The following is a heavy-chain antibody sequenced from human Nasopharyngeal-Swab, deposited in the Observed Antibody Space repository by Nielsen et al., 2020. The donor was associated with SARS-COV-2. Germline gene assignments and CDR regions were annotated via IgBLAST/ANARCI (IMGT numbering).Heavy chain of an antibody. CDR3: ARGSGTYSDYFDY. D-gene: IGHD1-26*01. Sequence: SETLSLTCALSGASVSSNSAAWTWIRQSPSRGLDCLGRTYFRSKWLNDYAVSVKSRITINQDTSRNQFSLQLNSVTPEDTAIYYCARGSGTYSDYFDYWGQGTLVRVSS. V-gene: IGHV6-1*01. CDR2: TYFRSKWLN. CDR1: GASVSSNSAA. J-gene: IGHJ4*02.